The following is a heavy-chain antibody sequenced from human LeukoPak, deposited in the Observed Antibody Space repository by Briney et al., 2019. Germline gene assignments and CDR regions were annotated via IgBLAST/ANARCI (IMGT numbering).Heavy chain of an antibody. Sequence: GRSLRLSCAVSGFPVSSKYMNWIRQAPGKGQEWVAVIYGGDDTFYADAVKGRFTISRDSSKNTLYFQMNDLRGDDTAVYYCARDAGDGYFDYWGQGTLVTVSS. V-gene: IGHV3-53*01. D-gene: IGHD3-10*01. J-gene: IGHJ4*02. CDR2: IYGGDDT. CDR3: ARDAGDGYFDY. CDR1: GFPVSSKY.